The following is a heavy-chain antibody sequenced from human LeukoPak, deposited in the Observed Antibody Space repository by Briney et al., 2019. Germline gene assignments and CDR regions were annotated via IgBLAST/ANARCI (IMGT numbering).Heavy chain of an antibody. D-gene: IGHD2-8*01. CDR1: GYTFNSYD. J-gene: IGHJ5*02. CDR2: MNPNSGNT. CDR3: ARAIKPRYIVRMVYASNWFDP. Sequence: GASVNVSCKASGYTFNSYDINWVGQATGQGLDGMGWMNPNSGNTCYAQKFQDRVTMTRNTSISTAYMELSSLRSEDTAVYYCARAIKPRYIVRMVYASNWFDPWGQGTLVTVSS. V-gene: IGHV1-8*01.